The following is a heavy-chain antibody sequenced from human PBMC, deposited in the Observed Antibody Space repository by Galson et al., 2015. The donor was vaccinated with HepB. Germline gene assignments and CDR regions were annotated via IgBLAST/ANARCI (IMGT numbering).Heavy chain of an antibody. V-gene: IGHV1-69*13. Sequence: SVKVSCKASGGTFSSYAISWVRQAPGQGLEWMGGIIPIFGTANYAQKFQGRVTITADESTSTAYMELSSLRSEDTAVYYCARKLGYDFRNWFDPWGQGTLVTVSS. CDR2: IIPIFGTA. CDR1: GGTFSSYA. CDR3: ARKLGYDFRNWFDP. D-gene: IGHD3-3*01. J-gene: IGHJ5*02.